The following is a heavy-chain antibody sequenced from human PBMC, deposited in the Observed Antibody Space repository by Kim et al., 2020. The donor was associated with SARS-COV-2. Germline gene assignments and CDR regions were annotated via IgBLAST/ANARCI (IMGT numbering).Heavy chain of an antibody. CDR1: GYTFTSYD. CDR3: ASKGSWHYNFDY. J-gene: IGHJ4*02. CDR2: MNPNSGNT. V-gene: IGHV1-8*01. Sequence: ASVKVSCKASGYTFTSYDINWVRQATGQGLEWMGWMNPNSGNTGYAQKFQGRVTMTRNTSISTAYMELSSLRSEDTAVYYCASKGSWHYNFDYWGQGTLVTVSS. D-gene: IGHD6-13*01.